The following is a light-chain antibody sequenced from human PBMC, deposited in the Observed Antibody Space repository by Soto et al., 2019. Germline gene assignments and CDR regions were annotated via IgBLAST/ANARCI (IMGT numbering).Light chain of an antibody. CDR1: QSVGSSY. CDR3: QQYLITPWT. J-gene: IGKJ1*01. V-gene: IGKV3-20*01. Sequence: ESVLTQSPGTLSLSPGERATLSCRASQSVGSSYLAWYQQKPGQAPRLLMYGASSRATGIPDRFSGSGSGTDFTLTIGRLEPEDFAVYYCQQYLITPWTFGQGTKVDIK. CDR2: GAS.